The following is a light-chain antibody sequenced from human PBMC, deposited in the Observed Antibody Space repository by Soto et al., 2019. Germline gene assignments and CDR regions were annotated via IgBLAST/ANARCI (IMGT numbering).Light chain of an antibody. J-gene: IGKJ5*01. Sequence: IVLTQSPGILSLSQGERASLSCGASQRISSSFLVGYQQKPGQAPRLLMYDASSRATGIPDRFSGSGSETDFTLTISSLEPEDFAVYYCQQRHNWRNTFGQGTRLEIK. V-gene: IGKV3D-20*02. CDR3: QQRHNWRNT. CDR1: QRISSSF. CDR2: DAS.